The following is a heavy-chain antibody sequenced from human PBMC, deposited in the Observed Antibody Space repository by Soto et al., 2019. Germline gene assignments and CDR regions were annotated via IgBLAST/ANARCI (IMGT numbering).Heavy chain of an antibody. CDR1: GDTFTDYY. Sequence: QVQLMQSGAEVKKPGASVKVSCKASGDTFTDYYIHWVRQARGQGLEWMGTVNPSGGHTTYAQHFLGRVTMTRDTSTSTLYMELTSLTSDDTAVYYCARGGHVVVLTAALDYWGQGTLVTVSS. CDR2: VNPSGGHT. CDR3: ARGGHVVVLTAALDY. J-gene: IGHJ4*02. V-gene: IGHV1-46*01. D-gene: IGHD2-21*02.